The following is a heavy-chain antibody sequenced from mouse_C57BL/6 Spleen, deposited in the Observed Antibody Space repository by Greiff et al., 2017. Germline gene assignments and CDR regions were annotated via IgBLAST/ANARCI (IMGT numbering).Heavy chain of an antibody. V-gene: IGHV5-4*03. CDR2: ISDGGSYT. Sequence: EVKLMESGGGLVKPGGSLKLSCAASGFTFSSYAMSWVRQTPEKRLEWVATISDGGSYTYYPDNVKGRFTISRDNAKNNLYLQMSHLKSEDTAMYYCARGDDYDPWFAYWGQGTLVTVSA. J-gene: IGHJ3*01. CDR1: GFTFSSYA. CDR3: ARGDDYDPWFAY. D-gene: IGHD2-4*01.